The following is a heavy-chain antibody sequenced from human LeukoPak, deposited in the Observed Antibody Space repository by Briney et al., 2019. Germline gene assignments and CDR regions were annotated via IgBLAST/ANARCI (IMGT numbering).Heavy chain of an antibody. D-gene: IGHD3-22*01. V-gene: IGHV3-21*04. CDR2: ISTSSSYI. Sequence: GGSLRLSCAASGFTFSSYSMDWVRQAPGKGLEWVSFISTSSSYIYYADSVKGRFTISRDNAKNSLYLQMNSLRAEDTAVYYCAKAWGVVVIPWNFDYWGQGTLVTVSS. CDR3: AKAWGVVVIPWNFDY. CDR1: GFTFSSYS. J-gene: IGHJ4*02.